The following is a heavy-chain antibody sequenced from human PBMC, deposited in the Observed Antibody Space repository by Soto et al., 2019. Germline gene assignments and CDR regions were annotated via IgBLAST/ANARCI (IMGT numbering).Heavy chain of an antibody. CDR3: ASSGGDFWSGYWFDP. CDR1: GYTFTSYY. V-gene: IGHV1-46*01. D-gene: IGHD3-3*01. CDR2: INPSGGST. Sequence: ASVKVSCKASGYTFTSYYMHCVRQSPGQGLEWMGIINPSGGSTSYAQKFQGRVTMTRDTSTSTGYMELSSLRSEDTAVYYCASSGGDFWSGYWFDPWGQGTLVTVSS. J-gene: IGHJ5*02.